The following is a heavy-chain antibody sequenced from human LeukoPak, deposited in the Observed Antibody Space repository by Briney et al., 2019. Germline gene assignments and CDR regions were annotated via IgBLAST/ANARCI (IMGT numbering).Heavy chain of an antibody. D-gene: IGHD6-13*01. J-gene: IGHJ4*02. CDR3: ARGISSSWYPYFDY. Sequence: SETLSFTCTVSGESISSYYWSWIRQPAGKGLEWIGRIYTSGSTNYNPSLKSRVTMSVDTSKNQFSLNLNSVAAADTAVYYCARGISSSWYPYFDYWGQGTLVTVSS. V-gene: IGHV4-4*07. CDR2: IYTSGST. CDR1: GESISSYY.